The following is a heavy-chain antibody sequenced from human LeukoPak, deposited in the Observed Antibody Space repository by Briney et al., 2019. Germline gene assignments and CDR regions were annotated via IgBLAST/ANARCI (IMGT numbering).Heavy chain of an antibody. CDR2: INQSGST. Sequence: PSETLSLTCAVYGGSFRGYYWSWVRQPPGKGLEWIGEINQSGSTNYNPSPKNGVTISVDTSNKHFSLQQNSVTPEDTAVYYCAREGTNWDNWFDPWGRGTLVTVSS. D-gene: IGHD7-27*01. V-gene: IGHV4-34*01. CDR3: AREGTNWDNWFDP. J-gene: IGHJ5*02. CDR1: GGSFRGYY.